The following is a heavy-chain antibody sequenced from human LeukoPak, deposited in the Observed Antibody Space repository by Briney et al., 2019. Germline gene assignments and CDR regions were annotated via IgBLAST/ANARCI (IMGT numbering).Heavy chain of an antibody. CDR1: GGSISSSSYY. D-gene: IGHD6-13*01. V-gene: IGHV4-39*01. J-gene: IGHJ5*02. CDR3: ARHGVAAAGTWNWFDP. Sequence: SETLSLTCTVSGGSISSSSYYWGWIRQPPGKGLEWIGSIYYSGSTYYNPSLKSRVTISVDTAKNQFSLKLRSVTAADTAVYYCARHGVAAAGTWNWFDPWGQGTLVTVSS. CDR2: IYYSGST.